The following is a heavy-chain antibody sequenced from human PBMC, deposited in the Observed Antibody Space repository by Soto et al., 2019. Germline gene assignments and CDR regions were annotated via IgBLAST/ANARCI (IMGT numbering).Heavy chain of an antibody. CDR2: INSYGSST. D-gene: IGHD4-4*01. V-gene: IGHV3-74*01. Sequence: GSLPLACPAYGLSFSSYWRHWVRQAPGKGLVWVSRINSYGSSTSYADSVKVRFTISRDNAKNTLYLQMNSLRAEDTAVYYCVLQNWFDPWGQGTLVTVYS. J-gene: IGHJ5*02. CDR3: VLQNWFDP. CDR1: GLSFSSYW.